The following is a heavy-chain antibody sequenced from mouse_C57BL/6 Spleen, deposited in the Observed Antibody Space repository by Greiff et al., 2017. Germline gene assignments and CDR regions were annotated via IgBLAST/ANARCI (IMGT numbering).Heavy chain of an antibody. CDR3: AEGVYYGCMDY. J-gene: IGHJ4*01. D-gene: IGHD2-1*01. CDR1: GFSLTSYG. V-gene: IGHV2-2*01. Sequence: QVQLQQSGPGLVQPSQSLSITCTASGFSLTSYGVHWVRQSPGQGLEWLGVIWSGGSKDYNAAFISRLSISKDNATSQVFFKMNSLQADDTAIYYCAEGVYYGCMDYWGQGTSVTVSS. CDR2: IWSGGSK.